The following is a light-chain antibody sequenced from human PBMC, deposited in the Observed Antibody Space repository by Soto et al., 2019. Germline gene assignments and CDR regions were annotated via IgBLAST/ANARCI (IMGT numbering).Light chain of an antibody. CDR2: EVS. J-gene: IGLJ1*01. Sequence: QSGLTQPASGSGSPGQSITISCTGTNSDVGSYNLVSWYQQHPGKAPKLMIYEVSKRPSGVSNRFSGSKSGSTASLTISGLQAEDEADYYCCSYAGSSTFSYVFGTGTKVTVL. CDR3: CSYAGSSTFSYV. V-gene: IGLV2-23*02. CDR1: NSDVGSYNL.